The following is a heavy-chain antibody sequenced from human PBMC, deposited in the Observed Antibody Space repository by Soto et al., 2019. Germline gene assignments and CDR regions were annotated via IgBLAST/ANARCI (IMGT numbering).Heavy chain of an antibody. D-gene: IGHD6-19*01. CDR1: GYTFTGYA. J-gene: IGHJ4*02. CDR2: INAGNGNT. CDR3: ARAVAVPADFDY. V-gene: IGHV1-3*05. Sequence: QVQLVQSGAEEKKPGASVKVSCKSSGYTFTGYAMHWVRQAPGQGLEWMGWINAGNGNTKYSQKFQGRVTITRDTSASTAYMELSSLRSEYTAVYYCARAVAVPADFDYWGQGTLVTVSS.